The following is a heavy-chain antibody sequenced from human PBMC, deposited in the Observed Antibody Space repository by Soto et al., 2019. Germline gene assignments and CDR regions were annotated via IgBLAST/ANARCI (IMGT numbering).Heavy chain of an antibody. CDR3: ARFRSWYPFDY. CDR2: IKHSGST. D-gene: IGHD6-13*01. J-gene: IGHJ4*02. Sequence: QVQLQQWGAGLLKPSETLSLTCAVYGGSFSGYYWSWIRQPPGKGLEWIGEIKHSGSTNYNPSLKSRVTISVDTSKNQFSLKLSSVTAADTAVYYCARFRSWYPFDYWGQGTLVTVSS. CDR1: GGSFSGYY. V-gene: IGHV4-34*01.